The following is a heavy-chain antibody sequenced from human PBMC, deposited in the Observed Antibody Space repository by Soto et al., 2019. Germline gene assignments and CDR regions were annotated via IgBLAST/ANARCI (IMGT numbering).Heavy chain of an antibody. D-gene: IGHD3-10*01. CDR3: VRERGLSSFYGMDV. V-gene: IGHV3-21*01. CDR2: ITSSSGHI. Sequence: GGSLRLSCEASGFTLTTYTMNWVRQASGKGLEWASSITSSSGHIYYADSVKGRFTISRDNARNSLYLQMNSLRAEDTAVYYCVRERGLSSFYGMDVWGQGTTVTVSS. J-gene: IGHJ6*02. CDR1: GFTLTTYT.